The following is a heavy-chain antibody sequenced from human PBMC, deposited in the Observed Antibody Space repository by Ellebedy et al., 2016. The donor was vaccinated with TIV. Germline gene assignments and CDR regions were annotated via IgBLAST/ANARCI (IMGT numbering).Heavy chain of an antibody. D-gene: IGHD6-13*01. Sequence: GSLRLSCTVSGGSISSYYWSWIRQPPGKGLEWIGYIYYSGSTNYNPSLKIRVTISVDTSKNQFSLKLRSVTAADTAVYYCAGSPLRGWQQLVLGWFDPWGQGTLVTVSS. CDR1: GGSISSYY. V-gene: IGHV4-59*08. J-gene: IGHJ5*02. CDR2: IYYSGST. CDR3: AGSPLRGWQQLVLGWFDP.